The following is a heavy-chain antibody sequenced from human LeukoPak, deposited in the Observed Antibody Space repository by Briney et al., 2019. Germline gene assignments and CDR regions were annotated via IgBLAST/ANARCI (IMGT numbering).Heavy chain of an antibody. D-gene: IGHD3-22*01. V-gene: IGHV1-2*02. CDR2: IDPHSGGT. J-gene: IGHJ3*02. CDR1: GYTFIDYY. CDR3: AREYYDSSGTKYAFDI. Sequence: ASVKVSCKASGYTFIDYYIHWVRQAPGQGLEWMGCIDPHSGGTKYAQKLQGRVTMTRDTSISTAYMELTRLRSDDTAVFYCAREYYDSSGTKYAFDIWGQGTTVTVSS.